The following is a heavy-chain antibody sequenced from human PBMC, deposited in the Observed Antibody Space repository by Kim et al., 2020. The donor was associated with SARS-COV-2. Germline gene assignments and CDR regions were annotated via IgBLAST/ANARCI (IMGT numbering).Heavy chain of an antibody. J-gene: IGHJ5*02. CDR1: GFTFSSYG. V-gene: IGHV3-30*18. Sequence: GGSLRLSCAASGFTFSSYGMHWVRQAPGKGLEWVAVISYDGSNKYYADSVKGRFTISRDNSKNTLYLQMNSLRAEDTAVYYCAKDHVWFGYNWFDPWGQGTLVTVSS. D-gene: IGHD3-10*01. CDR3: AKDHVWFGYNWFDP. CDR2: ISYDGSNK.